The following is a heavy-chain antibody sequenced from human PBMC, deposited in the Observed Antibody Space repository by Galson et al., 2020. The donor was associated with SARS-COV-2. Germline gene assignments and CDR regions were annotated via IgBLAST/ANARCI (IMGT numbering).Heavy chain of an antibody. CDR2: IRSISCTI. CDR1: SSYT. Sequence: SSYTMNWVRQAPVKGLELVAYIRSISCTIYYADSVKGRFTISRDNAKNSLYLQLNSLRVEDTAVYHCARERLEYWGQGTLVSVSS. D-gene: IGHD1-1*01. J-gene: IGHJ4*02. V-gene: IGHV3-48*04. CDR3: ARERLEY.